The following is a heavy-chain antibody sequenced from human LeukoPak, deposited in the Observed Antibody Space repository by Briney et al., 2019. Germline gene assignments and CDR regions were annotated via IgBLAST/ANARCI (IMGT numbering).Heavy chain of an antibody. V-gene: IGHV4-4*02. J-gene: IGHJ5*02. D-gene: IGHD2-8*01. Sequence: PSETLSLTCAVSGGSISSGNWWSWVRQPPGKGLEWIGEIYHSGSTNYNPSLKSRVTISLDTSRNQFSLKLNSVTAADTAVYYCARGKLGYCTNGVCHNWFDPWGQGTLVTVSS. CDR3: ARGKLGYCTNGVCHNWFDP. CDR2: IYHSGST. CDR1: GGSISSGNW.